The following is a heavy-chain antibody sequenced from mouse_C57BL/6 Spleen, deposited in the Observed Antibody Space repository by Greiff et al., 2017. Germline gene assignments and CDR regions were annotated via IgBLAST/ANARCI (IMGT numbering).Heavy chain of an antibody. Sequence: LVESGAELVKPGASVKISCKASGYAFSSYWMNWVKQRPGKGLEWIGQIYPGDGDTNYNGKFKGKATLTADKSSSTAYMQLSSLTSEDSAVYFCALYDYDEGFAYWGQGTLVTVSA. J-gene: IGHJ3*01. V-gene: IGHV1-80*01. CDR2: IYPGDGDT. CDR1: GYAFSSYW. D-gene: IGHD2-4*01. CDR3: ALYDYDEGFAY.